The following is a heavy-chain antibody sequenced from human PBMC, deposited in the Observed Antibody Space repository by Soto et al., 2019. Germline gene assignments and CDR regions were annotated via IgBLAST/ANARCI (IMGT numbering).Heavy chain of an antibody. Sequence: GGSLRLSCAASGFTFSTYAMHWVRQAPGKGLEWVAVIWYDGSNKYYSDSVKGRFTMSRDNSKNTLYLQMNSLRAEDTAVYYCARVRVFGVVISQYYAMDVWGQGTTVTVSS. CDR2: IWYDGSNK. J-gene: IGHJ6*02. CDR1: GFTFSTYA. V-gene: IGHV3-33*01. CDR3: ARVRVFGVVISQYYAMDV. D-gene: IGHD3-3*01.